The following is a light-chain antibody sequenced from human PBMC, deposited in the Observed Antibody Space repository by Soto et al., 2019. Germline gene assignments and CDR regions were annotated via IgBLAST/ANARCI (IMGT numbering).Light chain of an antibody. J-gene: IGKJ2*01. Sequence: DIVMTQSPDSLAVSLGERATINCKSSQSVLYSSNNKNYLAWYQQKPGQPPNLLIYWASTREPGVPDRFSGSGSGTDFTLTISSLQAEDVAVYYCQQYYSTPYTFGQGTKVDIK. CDR1: QSVLYSSNNKNY. CDR2: WAS. CDR3: QQYYSTPYT. V-gene: IGKV4-1*01.